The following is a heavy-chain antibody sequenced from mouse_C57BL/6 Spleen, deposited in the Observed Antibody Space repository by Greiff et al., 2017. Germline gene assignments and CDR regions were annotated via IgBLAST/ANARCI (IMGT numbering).Heavy chain of an antibody. J-gene: IGHJ1*03. CDR2: INPSTGGT. D-gene: IGHD1-1*01. Sequence: VQLQQSGPELVKPGASVKISCKASGYSFTGYYMHWVKQSSEKSLEWIGEINPSTGGTSYNQKFKGKATLTVDKSSSTAYMQLKSLTSEDSAVYYCASKVFITTVVATGGYFDVWGTGTTVTVSS. V-gene: IGHV1-43*01. CDR1: GYSFTGYY. CDR3: ASKVFITTVVATGGYFDV.